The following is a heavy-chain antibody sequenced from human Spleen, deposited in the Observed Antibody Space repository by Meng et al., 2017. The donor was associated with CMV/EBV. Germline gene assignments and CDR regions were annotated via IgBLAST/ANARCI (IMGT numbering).Heavy chain of an antibody. CDR3: AHSPPLYCSGGSGDLSRENWFDP. V-gene: IGHV2-5*01. Sequence: GVGGSSRPTGKAQEWVALIYWNDDRHYSPSLKSRLTITKETSKNQVVLTMTNMEPVDTATYYCAHSPPLYCSGGSGDLSRENWFDPWGQGTLVTVSS. CDR1: G. CDR2: IYWNDDR. J-gene: IGHJ5*02. D-gene: IGHD2-15*01.